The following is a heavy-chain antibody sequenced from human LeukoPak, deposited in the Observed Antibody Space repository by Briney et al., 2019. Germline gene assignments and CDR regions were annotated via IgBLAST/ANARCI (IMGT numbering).Heavy chain of an antibody. CDR1: GSTFSSYA. CDR2: ISGSGGST. D-gene: IGHD3-22*01. Sequence: PGGSLRLSCAASGSTFSSYAMSWVRQAPGKGLEWVSAISGSGGSTYYADSVKGRFTISRDNSKNTLYLQMNSLRAEDTAVYYCAKDFSPVCYDSSGRLGYWGQGTLVTVSS. V-gene: IGHV3-23*01. J-gene: IGHJ4*02. CDR3: AKDFSPVCYDSSGRLGY.